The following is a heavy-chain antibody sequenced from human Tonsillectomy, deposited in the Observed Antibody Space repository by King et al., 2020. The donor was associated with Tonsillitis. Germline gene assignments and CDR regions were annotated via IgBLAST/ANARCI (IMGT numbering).Heavy chain of an antibody. CDR3: ARDCDFWSGYYLYYGMDV. D-gene: IGHD3-3*01. CDR1: GGSISSYY. V-gene: IGHV4-4*07. CDR2: IYTSGST. Sequence: QLQESGPGLVKPSETLSLTCTVSGGSISSYYWSWIRQPAGKGLEWIGRIYTSGSTNYNPSLKSRVTMSVETSKNQFSLKLSSVTAADTAVYYCARDCDFWSGYYLYYGMDVWGQGTTVTVSS. J-gene: IGHJ6*02.